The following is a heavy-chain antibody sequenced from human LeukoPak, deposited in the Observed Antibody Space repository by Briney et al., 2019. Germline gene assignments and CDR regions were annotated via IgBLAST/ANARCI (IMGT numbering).Heavy chain of an antibody. V-gene: IGHV4-59*08. CDR3: ARQKYFDY. CDR2: IHYSGTT. J-gene: IGHJ4*02. CDR1: GGSMSSYY. Sequence: SETLSLTRTVSGGSMSSYYCGGIRQPPGKGLEWIGYIHYSGTTNYNPSLKSRVTMSLDTSKNQFSLKLSSVTAADTAVYYCARQKYFDYWGQGTLVTVSS.